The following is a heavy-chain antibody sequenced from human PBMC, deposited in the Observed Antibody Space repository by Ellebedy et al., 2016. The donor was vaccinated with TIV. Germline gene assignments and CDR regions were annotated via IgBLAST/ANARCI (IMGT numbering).Heavy chain of an antibody. Sequence: MPSETLSLTCTVSGGSINSTNYYWGWIRQPPGKGLEWIGSFYFGGSTSYNPSLKSRVIISVDTSKNQFSRKLSSVTAADTAIYYCAGHDRDYGDYGPPVPVGYWGQGTLVTVSS. CDR3: AGHDRDYGDYGPPVPVGY. D-gene: IGHD4-17*01. J-gene: IGHJ4*02. CDR1: GGSINSTNYY. CDR2: FYFGGST. V-gene: IGHV4-39*01.